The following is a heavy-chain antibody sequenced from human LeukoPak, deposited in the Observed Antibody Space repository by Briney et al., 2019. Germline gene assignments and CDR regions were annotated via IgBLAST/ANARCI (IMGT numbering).Heavy chain of an antibody. J-gene: IGHJ3*02. CDR2: IIPILGIA. D-gene: IGHD3-22*01. CDR1: GGTFSSYA. CDR3: ASYDSSGYYYGAAFDI. V-gene: IGHV1-69*04. Sequence: ASVTVSCKASGGTFSSYAISWVRQAPGQGLEWMGRIIPILGIANYAQKFQGRVTITADKSTSTAYMELSSLRSEDTAVYYCASYDSSGYYYGAAFDIWGQGTMVTVSS.